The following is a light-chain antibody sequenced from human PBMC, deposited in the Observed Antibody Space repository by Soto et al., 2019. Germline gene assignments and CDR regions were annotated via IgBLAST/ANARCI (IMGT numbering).Light chain of an antibody. CDR3: SSKTSSSTLVV. V-gene: IGLV2-14*03. CDR1: SSDVGGYNY. CDR2: DVS. Sequence: QSALTQPASVSGSPGQSITISCTGSSSDVGGYNYVSWYQQHPGKAPKLMVYDVSSRPSGVSNRFSGSKSGNMASLTISGLQAEDEADYYCSSKTSSSTLVVFGGGTKLTVL. J-gene: IGLJ2*01.